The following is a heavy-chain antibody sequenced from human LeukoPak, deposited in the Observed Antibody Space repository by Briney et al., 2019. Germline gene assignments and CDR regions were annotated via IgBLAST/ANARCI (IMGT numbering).Heavy chain of an antibody. J-gene: IGHJ5*02. CDR2: ISSDGGTT. D-gene: IGHD2-21*02. V-gene: IGHV3-74*01. Sequence: PGGSLRLSCAVSGFTFSTYWMHWVRQAPGKGLVWVSLISSDGGTTTYADSVKGRFTISRDNAKNTLFLQMNSLRAEDTAVYYCARSPNCGGDCSWGQGTLVTVSS. CDR3: ARSPNCGGDCS. CDR1: GFTFSTYW.